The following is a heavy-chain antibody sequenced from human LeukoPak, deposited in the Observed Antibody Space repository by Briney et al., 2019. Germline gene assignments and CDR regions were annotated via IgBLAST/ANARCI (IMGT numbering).Heavy chain of an antibody. Sequence: GGSLRLSCAASGFTFSSYWMSWVRQAPGKGLEWVANIKQDGSEKYYVDSVKGRFTTSRDNAKNSLYLQMNSLRAEDTAVYYCARLEYSSPSRPFDYWGQGTLVTVSS. D-gene: IGHD6-6*01. CDR1: GFTFSSYW. CDR3: ARLEYSSPSRPFDY. J-gene: IGHJ4*02. V-gene: IGHV3-7*01. CDR2: IKQDGSEK.